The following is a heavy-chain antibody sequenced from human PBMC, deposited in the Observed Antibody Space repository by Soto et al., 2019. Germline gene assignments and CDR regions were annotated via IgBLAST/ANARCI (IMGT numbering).Heavy chain of an antibody. CDR1: GYTFISYY. CDR2: INPSDAYT. V-gene: IGHV1-46*01. Sequence: QVRLVQSGAEVKKPGASVKVSCRASGYTFISYYIHWVRQAPGQGLEWMGLINPSDAYTDYAQKFQGRVTLTRDTSTSIVYMELSSLRSEDTAIYYCARDHVDTPMTNFDYWGQGTLVTVSS. D-gene: IGHD5-18*01. J-gene: IGHJ4*02. CDR3: ARDHVDTPMTNFDY.